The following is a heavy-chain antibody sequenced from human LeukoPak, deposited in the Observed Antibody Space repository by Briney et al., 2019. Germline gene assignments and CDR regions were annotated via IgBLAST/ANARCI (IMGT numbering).Heavy chain of an antibody. CDR1: GASLSSGSYY. Sequence: SETLSLTCTVSGASLSSGSYYWSWIRQPAGKGLEWIGRIYPSGSTDYNPSLKSRVTISIDTSKNQFSLKQSSVTAADTAVYYCARSVPAAMGGALDVWGKGTTVTVSS. CDR2: IYPSGST. V-gene: IGHV4-61*10. CDR3: ARSVPAAMGGALDV. D-gene: IGHD2-2*01. J-gene: IGHJ6*04.